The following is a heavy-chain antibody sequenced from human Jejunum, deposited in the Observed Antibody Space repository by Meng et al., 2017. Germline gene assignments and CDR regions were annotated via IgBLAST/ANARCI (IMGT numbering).Heavy chain of an antibody. CDR3: ARRGGAYSTGHFPHFDD. CDR2: VFHTGSS. V-gene: IGHV4-4*02. Sequence: QVQLHESGPGLVKPSGPLSLTCAVSGGSISSTNWWSWVRQPPGKGPEWIGDVFHTGSSNYSPSLRSRVTISVDKSKNQFSLNLSSVTAADTAVYFCARRGGAYSTGHFPHFDDWGQGTLVTVSS. J-gene: IGHJ4*02. CDR1: GGSISSTNW. D-gene: IGHD6-19*01.